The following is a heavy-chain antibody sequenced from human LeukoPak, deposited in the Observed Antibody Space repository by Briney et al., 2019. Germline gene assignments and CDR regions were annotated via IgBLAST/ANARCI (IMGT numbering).Heavy chain of an antibody. V-gene: IGHV1-46*01. D-gene: IGHD3-22*01. CDR1: GYTFTSYY. CDR2: INPSGGST. CDR3: ARNYYDSSGYYSGLDY. J-gene: IGHJ4*02. Sequence: ASVKVSCKASGYTFTSYYMHWVRQAPGQGLEWMGIINPSGGSTSYAQKFQGRVTMTRDTSTSTVYMELGSLRSEDTAVYYCARNYYDSSGYYSGLDYWGQGTLVTVSS.